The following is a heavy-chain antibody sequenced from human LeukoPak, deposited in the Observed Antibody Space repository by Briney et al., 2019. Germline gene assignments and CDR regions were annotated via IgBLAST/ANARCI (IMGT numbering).Heavy chain of an antibody. CDR1: GFTFSSYS. D-gene: IGHD3-10*01. V-gene: IGHV3-21*01. J-gene: IGHJ6*03. CDR3: ASSMVRGVISIRDYYYMDV. CDR2: ISSSSYL. Sequence: GGSLRLSCAASGFTFSSYSMNWVRQAPGKGLEWVSSISSSSYLYYADSVKGRFTISRDNVKNSLYLQMNSLRAEDTAVYYCASSMVRGVISIRDYYYMDVWGKGTTVTVSS.